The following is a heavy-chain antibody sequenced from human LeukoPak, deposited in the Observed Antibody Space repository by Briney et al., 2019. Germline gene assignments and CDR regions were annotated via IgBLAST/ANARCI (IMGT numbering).Heavy chain of an antibody. J-gene: IGHJ4*02. CDR3: ARGGWPRLGDY. D-gene: IGHD5-12*01. CDR1: GFTFSSYS. V-gene: IGHV3-21*01. CDR2: ISSSTSYI. Sequence: GGSLRLSCAASGFTFSSYSMDWVRQAPGKGLEWVSSISSSTSYIYYADSLKGRFTISRDNAKNSLYLQMNSLRAEDTAVYYCARGGWPRLGDYWGQGTLVTVSS.